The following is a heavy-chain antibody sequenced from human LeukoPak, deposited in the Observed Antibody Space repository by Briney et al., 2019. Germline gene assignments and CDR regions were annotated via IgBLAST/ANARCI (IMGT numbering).Heavy chain of an antibody. V-gene: IGHV1-69*13. CDR1: GGTFSSYA. CDR3: ARGSLVHYYGSGSYRNRAGFDY. Sequence: SVKVSCKASGGTFSSYAISWVRQAPGQGLEWMGGIIPIFGTANYAQKFQGRVTITADESTSTAYMELSSLRSEDTAVYYCARGSLVHYYGSGSYRNRAGFDYWGQGTLVTVSS. D-gene: IGHD3-10*01. J-gene: IGHJ4*02. CDR2: IIPIFGTA.